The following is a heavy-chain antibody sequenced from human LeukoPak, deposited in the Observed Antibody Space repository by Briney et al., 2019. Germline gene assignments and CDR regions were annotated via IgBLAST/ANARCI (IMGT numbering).Heavy chain of an antibody. CDR1: GFTFSSFD. D-gene: IGHD1-1*01. Sequence: QSGGSLRLSCAASGFTFSSFDMHWVRQPIGEGLEWVSTIGTASDTYYPGSVEGRFTLSRDNAKNSLYLQMNSLTAGDTAVYYCARGPPRGKYYYMDVWGKGTTVTVSS. V-gene: IGHV3-13*01. J-gene: IGHJ6*03. CDR2: IGTASDT. CDR3: ARGPPRGKYYYMDV.